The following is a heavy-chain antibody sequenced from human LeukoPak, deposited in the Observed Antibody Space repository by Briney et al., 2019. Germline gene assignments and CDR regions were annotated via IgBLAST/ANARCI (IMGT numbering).Heavy chain of an antibody. CDR1: GFTFSSYE. Sequence: GGSLRLSCAASGFTFSSYEMNWVRQAPGKGLEWVVNINQDGSHKYYVDSVKGRFTISRDNAKSSMYVQMNSLRAEDTAVYFCARFRYDNNGLLRAFDYWGQGTLVTVSS. CDR3: ARFRYDNNGLLRAFDY. CDR2: INQDGSHK. J-gene: IGHJ4*02. D-gene: IGHD3-22*01. V-gene: IGHV3-7*01.